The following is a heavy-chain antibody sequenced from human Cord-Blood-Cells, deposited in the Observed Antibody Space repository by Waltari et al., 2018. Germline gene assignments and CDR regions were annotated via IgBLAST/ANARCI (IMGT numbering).Heavy chain of an antibody. Sequence: QVQLVQSGAAVKNPGASVKVSCKASGYAFTSYYMPWVRQAPGQGLEWMGIINPSGGSTSYAQKFQGRVTMTRDTSTSTVYMELSSLRSEDTAVYYCAICFFGVGYYFDYWGQGTLVTVSS. D-gene: IGHD3-3*01. J-gene: IGHJ4*02. V-gene: IGHV1-46*01. CDR1: GYAFTSYY. CDR2: INPSGGST. CDR3: AICFFGVGYYFDY.